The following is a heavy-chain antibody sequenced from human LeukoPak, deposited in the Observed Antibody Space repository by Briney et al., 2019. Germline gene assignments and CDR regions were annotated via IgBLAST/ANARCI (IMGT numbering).Heavy chain of an antibody. Sequence: PSETLSLTXAVSGYSISSGYYWGWIRQPPGKGLEWIESIYHSGSTYYNPSLKSRVTISVDTSKNQFSLKLSSVTAADTAVYYCARSYYDFWSGYLYHYYYYMDVWGKGTTVTVSS. CDR1: GYSISSGYY. CDR2: IYHSGST. CDR3: ARSYYDFWSGYLYHYYYYMDV. J-gene: IGHJ6*03. D-gene: IGHD3-3*01. V-gene: IGHV4-38-2*01.